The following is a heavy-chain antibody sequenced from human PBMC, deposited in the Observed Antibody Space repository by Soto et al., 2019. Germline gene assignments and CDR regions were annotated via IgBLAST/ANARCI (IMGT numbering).Heavy chain of an antibody. J-gene: IGHJ4*01. Sequence: GGSLRLSCSVSGFTFSNDAMHWVRQAPGKGLEYVSGITSDGDSTWHADSVKDRFTISRDNSKNTLFLQMSSLRVEDTAIYFCVKGNQLLRYYFEFWGPGTLVTVSS. CDR1: GFTFSNDA. D-gene: IGHD2-15*01. V-gene: IGHV3-64D*06. CDR2: ITSDGDST. CDR3: VKGNQLLRYYFEF.